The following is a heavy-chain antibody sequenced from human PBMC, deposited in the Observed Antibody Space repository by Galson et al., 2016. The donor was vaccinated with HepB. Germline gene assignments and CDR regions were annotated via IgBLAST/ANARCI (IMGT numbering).Heavy chain of an antibody. J-gene: IGHJ6*01. CDR3: EKGSIGSGGLDV. Sequence: SLRLSCAASGFTFLNYGLTWVRRAPGKGLEWVSVISNSGDNKYYADSAKGRFSISRDNSKNTLYLQMNSLGAEDTAISYCEKGSIGSGGLDVWGPGTTVTGSA. CDR2: ISNSGDNK. V-gene: IGHV3-23*01. D-gene: IGHD2-15*01. CDR1: GFTFLNYG.